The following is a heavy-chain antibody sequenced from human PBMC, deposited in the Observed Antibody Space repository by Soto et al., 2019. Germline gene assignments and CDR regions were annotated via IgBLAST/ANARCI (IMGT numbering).Heavy chain of an antibody. CDR3: AKDAGVGLTPAVGAFDM. Sequence: EVQLLESGGGLVQPGGSLRLSCAASGFTFANYAMTWVRQAPGKGLEWVSVISAGGDNSYNVDSVKGRFTISRDNSKNTLSLQMNSLRAEDTAVYYCAKDAGVGLTPAVGAFDMWGQGTLVTVSS. V-gene: IGHV3-23*01. CDR1: GFTFANYA. J-gene: IGHJ3*02. D-gene: IGHD1-26*01. CDR2: ISAGGDNS.